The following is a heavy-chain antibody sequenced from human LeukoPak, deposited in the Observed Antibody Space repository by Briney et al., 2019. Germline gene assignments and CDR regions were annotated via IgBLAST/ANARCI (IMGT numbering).Heavy chain of an antibody. CDR3: ARDYTYSSGGIYYDRFDY. CDR2: INQDGRKI. CDR1: EFSFSTYW. D-gene: IGHD2-15*01. Sequence: GGSLRLSCAVSEFSFSTYWMTRVRQAPGKGLEWVANINQDGRKINYVDSVKGRFTISRDNAKNSLYLQMNSLRAEDTAVYYCARDYTYSSGGIYYDRFDYWGQGTLVTVSS. J-gene: IGHJ4*02. V-gene: IGHV3-7*01.